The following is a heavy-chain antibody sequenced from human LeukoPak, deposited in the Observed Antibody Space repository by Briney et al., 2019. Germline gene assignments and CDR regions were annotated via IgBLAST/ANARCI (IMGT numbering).Heavy chain of an antibody. CDR1: GFTFSSYS. CDR3: ARDPPYSYSSSSHYFDY. D-gene: IGHD6-6*01. Sequence: GGSLRLSCAASGFTFSSYSMNWVRQAPGKGLEWVSSISSSSSFIYYADSVKVRFTISRDNANNSLYLQMNSLRAEDTAVYYCARDPPYSYSSSSHYFDYWGQGTLVTVSS. V-gene: IGHV3-21*01. J-gene: IGHJ4*02. CDR2: ISSSSSFI.